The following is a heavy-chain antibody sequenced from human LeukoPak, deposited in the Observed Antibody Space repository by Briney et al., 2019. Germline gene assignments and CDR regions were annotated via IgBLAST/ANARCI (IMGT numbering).Heavy chain of an antibody. J-gene: IGHJ4*02. D-gene: IGHD6-19*01. CDR2: ISSSSSTI. V-gene: IGHV3-48*01. Sequence: GGSLRLSCAASGFTFSSYSMNWVRQAPGKGLEWVSYISSSSSTIYYADSVKGRFTISRDNSKNTLYLQMKGLRAEDTAVYYCVKDSVVVAGLVNYFDYWGQGTLVTVSS. CDR3: VKDSVVVAGLVNYFDY. CDR1: GFTFSSYS.